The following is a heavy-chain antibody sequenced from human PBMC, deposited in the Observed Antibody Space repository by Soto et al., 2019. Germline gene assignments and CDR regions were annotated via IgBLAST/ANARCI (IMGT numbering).Heavy chain of an antibody. CDR1: GFTFSSYG. V-gene: IGHV3-33*01. CDR2: IWYDGSNK. Sequence: PGGSLRLSCAASGFTFSSYGMHWVRQAPGKGLEWVAVIWYDGSNKYYADSVKGRFTISRDNSKNTLYLQMNSLRAEDTAVYYCARDIGKYNWNYEGAFDIWGQGKMVTVS. D-gene: IGHD1-7*01. J-gene: IGHJ3*02. CDR3: ARDIGKYNWNYEGAFDI.